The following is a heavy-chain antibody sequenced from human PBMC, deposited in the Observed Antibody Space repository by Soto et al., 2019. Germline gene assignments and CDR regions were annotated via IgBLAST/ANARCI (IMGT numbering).Heavy chain of an antibody. V-gene: IGHV3-23*01. D-gene: IGHD2-15*01. CDR3: AKDTGRGGGSVFDY. J-gene: IGHJ4*02. CDR2: ISGSGADT. CDR1: GYIFSNYA. Sequence: EVQLLESGGVWIQPGGPLRLSCAPSGYIFSNYAMRWVRQSRGKALEWVSAISGSGADTYYTESVKGRFTISRDNFKNTLYLQMNSLRAEDTAVYYCAKDTGRGGGSVFDYWGQGTLVTVSS.